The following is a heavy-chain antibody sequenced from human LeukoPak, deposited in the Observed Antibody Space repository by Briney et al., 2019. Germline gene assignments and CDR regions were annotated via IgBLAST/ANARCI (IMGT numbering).Heavy chain of an antibody. D-gene: IGHD6-19*01. J-gene: IGHJ4*02. CDR1: GYTFTSYA. CDR3: ARNGVASGWPDYFGY. Sequence: GASVKVSCKASGYTFTSYAMHWVRQAPGQRLEWMGWINAGSGNTKYSQKFQGRVTITRDTSARTAYMELSSLRSEDTAVYYCARNGVASGWPDYFGYWGQGTLVTVSS. V-gene: IGHV1-3*01. CDR2: INAGSGNT.